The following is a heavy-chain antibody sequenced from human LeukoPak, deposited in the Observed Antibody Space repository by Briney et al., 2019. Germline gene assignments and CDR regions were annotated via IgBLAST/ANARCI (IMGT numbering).Heavy chain of an antibody. V-gene: IGHV4-4*07. J-gene: IGHJ4*02. Sequence: PSETLSLTCTVSGGSISSDYWSWIRQPAGKGLEWIGRIYTNESTNYNPSLRSRVTISVDTSKNQFSLKLSSVTAADTAVYYCASEVVAATLDYWGQGTLVTVSS. CDR3: ASEVVAATLDY. D-gene: IGHD2-15*01. CDR2: IYTNEST. CDR1: GGSISSDY.